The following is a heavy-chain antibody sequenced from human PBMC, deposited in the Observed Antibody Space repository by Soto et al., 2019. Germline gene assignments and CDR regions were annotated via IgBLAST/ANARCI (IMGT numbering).Heavy chain of an antibody. CDR1: GFTFSSYW. V-gene: IGHV3-7*01. CDR2: IKQDGSEK. Sequence: GGSLRLSCAASGFTFSSYWMSWVRQAPGKGLEWVANIKQDGSEKYYVDSVKGRFTISRDNAKNSLYLQMNSLSAEDTAVYYCARGGGARVGSYPGQNWGFDPWGQGTLVTVSS. CDR3: ARGGGARVGSYPGQNWGFDP. D-gene: IGHD1-26*01. J-gene: IGHJ5*02.